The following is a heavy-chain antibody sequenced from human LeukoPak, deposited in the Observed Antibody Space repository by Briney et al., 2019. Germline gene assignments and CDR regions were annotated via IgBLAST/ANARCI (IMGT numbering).Heavy chain of an antibody. CDR1: GFTFSSYD. J-gene: IGHJ3*02. Sequence: HPGGSLRLSCAASGFTFSSYDMHWVRQATGKGLEWVSAIGTAGDTYYPGSVKGRFTISRENAKNSLYLQMNSLRAGDTAVYYCAREGNSGIYLDDAFDIWGQGTMVTVSS. V-gene: IGHV3-13*04. CDR3: AREGNSGIYLDDAFDI. D-gene: IGHD1-26*01. CDR2: IGTAGDT.